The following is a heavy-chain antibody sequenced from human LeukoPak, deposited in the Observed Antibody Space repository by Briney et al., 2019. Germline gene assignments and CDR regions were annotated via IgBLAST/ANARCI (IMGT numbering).Heavy chain of an antibody. CDR3: AKDPGRGCSYGLSFRGNNWFDP. D-gene: IGHD5-18*01. CDR1: GFTFSSYA. V-gene: IGHV3-23*01. CDR2: ISGSGGST. J-gene: IGHJ5*02. Sequence: GGSLRLSCAASGFTFSSYAMSWVRQAPGKGLEWVPAISGSGGSTYYADSVKGRFTISRDNSKNTLYLHMNSLRAEDTAVYYCAKDPGRGCSYGLSFRGNNWFDPWGQGTLVTVSS.